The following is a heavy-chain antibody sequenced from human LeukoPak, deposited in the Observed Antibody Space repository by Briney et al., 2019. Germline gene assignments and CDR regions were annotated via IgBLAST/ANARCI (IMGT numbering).Heavy chain of an antibody. CDR2: TYYSGST. CDR3: ARHTTYSSSCLDY. Sequence: PSETLSLTCTVSGGSISSYYWSWIRQPPGKGLEWIGYTYYSGSTNYNPSLKSRVTISVDTSKNQFSLKLSSVTAADTAVYYCARHTTYSSSCLDYWGQGTLVTVSS. D-gene: IGHD6-6*01. CDR1: GGSISSYY. V-gene: IGHV4-59*01. J-gene: IGHJ4*02.